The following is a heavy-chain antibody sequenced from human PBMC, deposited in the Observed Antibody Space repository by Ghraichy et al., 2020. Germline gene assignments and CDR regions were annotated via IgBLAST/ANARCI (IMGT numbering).Heavy chain of an antibody. J-gene: IGHJ3*02. CDR3: ARSGSYDLNAFDI. V-gene: IGHV1-69*06. CDR1: GGTFSSYA. CDR2: IIPIFGTA. D-gene: IGHD1-26*01. Sequence: SVKVSCKASGGTFSSYAISWVRQAPGQGLEWMGGIIPIFGTANYAQKFQGRVTITADKSTSTAYMELSSLRSEDTAVYYCARSGSYDLNAFDIWGQGTMVTVSS.